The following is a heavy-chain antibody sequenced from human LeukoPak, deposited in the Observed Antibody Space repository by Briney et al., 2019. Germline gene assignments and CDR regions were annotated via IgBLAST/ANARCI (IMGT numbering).Heavy chain of an antibody. CDR1: GYTFSGYY. D-gene: IGHD3-10*01. CDR2: IIPNSGGT. Sequence: ASVKVSCKASGYTFSGYYLHWVRQAPGQGLEWMGWIIPNSGGTNYAEKFQGRVTMTRDTSISTAYMELSRLRSDDTAIYYCASITLIRGVTSIGNPWGQGTLVTVSS. CDR3: ASITLIRGVTSIGNP. J-gene: IGHJ5*02. V-gene: IGHV1-2*02.